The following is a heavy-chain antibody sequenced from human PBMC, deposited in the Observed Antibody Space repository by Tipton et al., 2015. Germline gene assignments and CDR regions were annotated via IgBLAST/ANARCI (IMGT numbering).Heavy chain of an antibody. CDR1: GDSISHYY. Sequence: TLSLTCTVSGDSISHYYWSWIRQPPGKGLEWIGYIYYSGSTNYNPSLQSRVTISVDTSQNQFSLKLSPVTAADTAVYYCARYRMRVDSWGQGTLVTVSS. CDR3: ARYRMRVDS. V-gene: IGHV4-59*01. J-gene: IGHJ4*02. CDR2: IYYSGST.